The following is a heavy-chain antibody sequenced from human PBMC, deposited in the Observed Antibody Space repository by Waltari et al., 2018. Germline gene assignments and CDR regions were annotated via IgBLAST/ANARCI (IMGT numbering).Heavy chain of an antibody. V-gene: IGHV3-23*01. D-gene: IGHD3-10*01. CDR1: GFTFSSYA. CDR2: ISGSGGST. Sequence: EVQLLESGGGLVQPGGSLRLSCAASGFTFSSYAMSWVRQATGKGLELVSVISGSGGSTYSSDSVKGRFTISRDNSKNTLYLQMNSLRAEDTAVYYCAKEWHYYGSDQGGYWGQGTLVTVSS. CDR3: AKEWHYYGSDQGGY. J-gene: IGHJ4*02.